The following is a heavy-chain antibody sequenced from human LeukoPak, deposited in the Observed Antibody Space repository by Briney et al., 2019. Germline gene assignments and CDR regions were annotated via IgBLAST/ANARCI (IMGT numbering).Heavy chain of an antibody. J-gene: IGHJ5*02. CDR3: ARGLAGGLDP. CDR1: GFTFSSYD. Sequence: GGSLRLSCAASGFTFSSYDMHWVRQATGKGLEWVSSIAIAGDKYYSGSVKGRYTISRENAKNSLYLQMNSLRVGDTAVYYCARGLAGGLDPWGQGTLVTVSS. V-gene: IGHV3-13*04. D-gene: IGHD1-26*01. CDR2: IAIAGDK.